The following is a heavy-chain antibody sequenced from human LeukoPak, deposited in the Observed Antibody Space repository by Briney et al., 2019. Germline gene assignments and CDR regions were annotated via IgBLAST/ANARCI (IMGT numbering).Heavy chain of an antibody. CDR2: IYHSGST. CDR1: GYSISSGNY. D-gene: IGHD2-2*01. Sequence: SETLSLTCTVSGYSISSGNYWDWIRQPPGKGLEWIGSIYHSGSTYYNPSLKSRVTISVDTSKNQFSLKLSSVTAADTAAYYCAKRYCSSTTCYDDRGAFDYWGQGTLVTVSS. CDR3: AKRYCSSTTCYDDRGAFDY. V-gene: IGHV4-38-2*02. J-gene: IGHJ4*02.